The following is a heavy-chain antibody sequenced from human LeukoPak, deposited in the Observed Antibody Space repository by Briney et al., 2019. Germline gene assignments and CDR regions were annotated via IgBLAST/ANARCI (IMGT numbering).Heavy chain of an antibody. CDR2: IYYSGST. Sequence: SQTLSLTCTVSGGSISSGDYYWSWIRQPPGKGLEWIGYIYYSGSTYYNPSLKSRVTISVDTSKNQFSLKLSSVTAADTAVYYCARVNCSGGSCYNGMDVWGQGTTVTVSS. CDR3: ARVNCSGGSCYNGMDV. J-gene: IGHJ6*02. D-gene: IGHD2-15*01. V-gene: IGHV4-30-4*01. CDR1: GGSISSGDYY.